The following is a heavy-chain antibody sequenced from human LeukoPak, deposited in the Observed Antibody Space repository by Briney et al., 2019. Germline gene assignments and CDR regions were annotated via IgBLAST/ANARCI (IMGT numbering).Heavy chain of an antibody. CDR3: ARAGAVVDNRFDP. CDR1: GYTFTSYG. Sequence: GASVKVSCKASGYTFTSYGISWVRQAPGQGLDWMGWISGYNGKTKYAQNLQDRVTMTTDTSTTTAYMELRSLRSDDTAVYYCARAGAVVDNRFDPWGQGTLVTVSS. CDR2: ISGYNGKT. V-gene: IGHV1-18*01. D-gene: IGHD2-15*01. J-gene: IGHJ5*02.